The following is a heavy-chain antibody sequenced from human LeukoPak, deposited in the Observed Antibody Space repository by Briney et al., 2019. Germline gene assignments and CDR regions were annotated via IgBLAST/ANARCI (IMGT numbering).Heavy chain of an antibody. V-gene: IGHV4-59*08. D-gene: IGHD1-1*01. CDR2: IYYSGST. J-gene: IGHJ6*02. CDR1: GDSISTYY. Sequence: SETLSLTCTVSGDSISTYYWSWIRQPPGKGLEWIGYIYYSGSTNYNPSLKSRVTISVDTSKHQFSLKLSSVTAADTAVYYCARSRQRRSSDYYYYGMDVWGQGTTVTVSS. CDR3: ARSRQRRSSDYYYYGMDV.